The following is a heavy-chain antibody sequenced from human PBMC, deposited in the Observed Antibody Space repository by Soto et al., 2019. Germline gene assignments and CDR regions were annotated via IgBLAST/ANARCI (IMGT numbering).Heavy chain of an antibody. CDR3: AKDKEGSGGSSYGMDV. CDR1: GFTVSSYA. V-gene: IGHV3-23*01. Sequence: GGSLRLSCAASGFTVSSYAMSWVRQAPGKGLEWVSYITASGRTTNYADSVKGRFTLSRDSSRNTLYLQMSSLRAEDTAVYFCAKDKEGSGGSSYGMDVWGQGATVTVSS. D-gene: IGHD1-26*01. J-gene: IGHJ6*02. CDR2: ITASGRTT.